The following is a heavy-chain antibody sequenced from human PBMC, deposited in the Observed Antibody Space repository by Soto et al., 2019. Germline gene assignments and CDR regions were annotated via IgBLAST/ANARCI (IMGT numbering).Heavy chain of an antibody. Sequence: GGSLRLSCAASGFTFSSYAMSWVRQAPGKGLEWVSAISGSGGSTYYADSVKGRFTISRDNSKNTLYLQMNSLRAEDTAVYYCAKLKDIVVVVAATRYGSGIDYWGQGTLVTVSS. J-gene: IGHJ4*02. V-gene: IGHV3-23*01. CDR3: AKLKDIVVVVAATRYGSGIDY. CDR2: ISGSGGST. CDR1: GFTFSSYA. D-gene: IGHD2-15*01.